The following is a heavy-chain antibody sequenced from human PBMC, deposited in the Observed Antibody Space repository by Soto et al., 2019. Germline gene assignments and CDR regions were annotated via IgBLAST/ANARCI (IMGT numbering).Heavy chain of an antibody. J-gene: IGHJ4*02. Sequence: ESGGGLVQPGGSLRLSCAASGFTVSSNYMSWVRQAPGKGLEWVSVIYSGGSTYYADSVKGRFTISRDNSKNTLYLQMNSLRAEDTAVYYCARWIGYCSSTSCYNFDYWGQGTLVTVSS. CDR3: ARWIGYCSSTSCYNFDY. CDR1: GFTVSSNY. CDR2: IYSGGST. V-gene: IGHV3-66*01. D-gene: IGHD2-2*02.